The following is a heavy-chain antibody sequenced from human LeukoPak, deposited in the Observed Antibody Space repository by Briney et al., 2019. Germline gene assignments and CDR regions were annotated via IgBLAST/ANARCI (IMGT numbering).Heavy chain of an antibody. CDR2: ISSSGSTI. Sequence: GGSLRLSCAASGFTFSDYYMSWIRQAPGQGLEWVSYISSSGSTIYYADSVTGRFTISRDNAKNSLYLQMNSRRAEDTAVYYCARDKVSGYCSGGSCYNWFDPWGQGNLVTVSS. J-gene: IGHJ5*02. D-gene: IGHD2-15*01. CDR3: ARDKVSGYCSGGSCYNWFDP. V-gene: IGHV3-11*01. CDR1: GFTFSDYY.